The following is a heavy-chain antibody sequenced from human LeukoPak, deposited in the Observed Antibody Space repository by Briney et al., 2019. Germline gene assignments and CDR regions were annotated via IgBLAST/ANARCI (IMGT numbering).Heavy chain of an antibody. CDR3: ARRDRCDSTCSDAFDI. Sequence: GESLRISCKGSGYSFTSYWICWVRQMPGKGLEWMGRIDPSDSYITYSPSFQDHVTISTDKSISTAYLQWSSLKASDTAMYYCARRDRCDSTCSDAFDIWGQGTMVTVSS. CDR1: GYSFTSYW. V-gene: IGHV5-10-1*01. CDR2: IDPSDSYI. D-gene: IGHD2-2*01. J-gene: IGHJ3*02.